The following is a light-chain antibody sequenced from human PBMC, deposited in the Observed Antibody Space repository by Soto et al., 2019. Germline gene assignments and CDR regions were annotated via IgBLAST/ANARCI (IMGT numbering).Light chain of an antibody. Sequence: ENVLTQSPGTLSLSPGERATLSCRAGQSVSNTFLAWYQQKPGQAPRLLIYGASNRATGIPDRFSGSGSGTDFTLTISRLEPEGFAVYYCQQRSNWPPITFGQGTRLEI. J-gene: IGKJ5*01. CDR1: QSVSNTF. CDR3: QQRSNWPPIT. V-gene: IGKV3D-20*02. CDR2: GAS.